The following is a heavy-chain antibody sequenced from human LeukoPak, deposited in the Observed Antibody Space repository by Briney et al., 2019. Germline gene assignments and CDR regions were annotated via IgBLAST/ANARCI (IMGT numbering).Heavy chain of an antibody. CDR2: IYYSGST. CDR1: GGSISSYY. J-gene: IGHJ5*02. Sequence: PSETLSLTCTVSGGSISSYYWSWIRQPAGKGLEWIGSIYYSGSTYYNPSLKSRVTISAVTISADTSKNQFSLKLSSVTAADTAVYYCARLGLWFGELTAHWFDPWGQGTLVTVSS. D-gene: IGHD3-10*01. CDR3: ARLGLWFGELTAHWFDP. V-gene: IGHV4-59*05.